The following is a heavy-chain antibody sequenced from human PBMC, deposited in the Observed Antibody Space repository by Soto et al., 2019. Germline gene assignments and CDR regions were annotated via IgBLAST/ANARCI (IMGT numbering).Heavy chain of an antibody. CDR3: AAXWVVAGTFRSYYYYGMDV. CDR1: GFTFSSYG. D-gene: IGHD6-19*01. Sequence: QPGGSLRLSCAASGFTFSSYGMHWVRQAPGKGLEWVAVISYDGSNKYYADSVKGRFTISRDNSKNTLYLQMNSLRAEDTAVYYCAAXWVVAGTFRSYYYYGMDVWGQGTTVTVS. CDR2: ISYDGSNK. V-gene: IGHV3-30*03. J-gene: IGHJ6*02.